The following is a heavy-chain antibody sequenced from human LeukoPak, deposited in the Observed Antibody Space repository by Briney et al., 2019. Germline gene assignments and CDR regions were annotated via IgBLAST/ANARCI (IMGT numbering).Heavy chain of an antibody. CDR1: GGSISSYY. CDR3: ARGGAARLHFQN. Sequence: SETLSLTCTVSGGSISSYYWSWIRQPPGKGLEWIGYIYYSGSTNYNPSLKSRVTISVDTSKNQFSLNLNSVTAADTAVYYCARGGAARLHFQNWGQGTLVTVSS. CDR2: IYYSGST. D-gene: IGHD6-6*01. J-gene: IGHJ1*01. V-gene: IGHV4-59*01.